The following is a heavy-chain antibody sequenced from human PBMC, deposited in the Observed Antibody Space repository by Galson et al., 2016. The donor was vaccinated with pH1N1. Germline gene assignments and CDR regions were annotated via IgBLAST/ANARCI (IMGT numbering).Heavy chain of an antibody. J-gene: IGHJ4*01. D-gene: IGHD1-26*01. Sequence: TLSLTCTVSGGSISSVYSYWSWIRQPPGKGLEWIAYIXXSETTYNNPSLTGRVTISVDTSKSQFSLRLTSVTAADAAVYYCARGIRGSFPDRTYYFDSWGQGTLVTVSS. CDR1: GGSISSVYSY. V-gene: IGHV4-30-4*01. CDR3: ARGIRGSFPDRTYYFDS. CDR2: IXXSETT.